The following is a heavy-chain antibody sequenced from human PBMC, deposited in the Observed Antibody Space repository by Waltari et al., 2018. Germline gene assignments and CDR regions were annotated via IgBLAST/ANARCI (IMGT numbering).Heavy chain of an antibody. D-gene: IGHD3-10*01. J-gene: IGHJ4*02. CDR1: GFTVTGNY. Sequence: EVQLVESGGGLIQPGGSLRLSCAASGFTVTGNYMSWVRQAPGKGPEWVSIIYSGGDTYYADSVKGRFTISRDNSKNTLYLQMNSLRAEDTAVYYCARAGSPRYFDYWGQGTLVTVSS. CDR3: ARAGSPRYFDY. V-gene: IGHV3-53*01. CDR2: IYSGGDT.